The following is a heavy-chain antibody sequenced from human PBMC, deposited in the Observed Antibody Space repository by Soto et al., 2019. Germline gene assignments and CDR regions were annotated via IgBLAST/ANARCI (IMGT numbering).Heavy chain of an antibody. V-gene: IGHV4-34*01. Sequence: SETLSLTCAVYGGSFSGYYWSWIRQPPGKGLEWIGEINHSGSTNYNPSLKSRVTISVDTSKNQFSLKLSSVTAADTAVYYCAREVRDDAFDIWGQGTMVTVSS. CDR3: AREVRDDAFDI. CDR1: GGSFSGYY. J-gene: IGHJ3*02. CDR2: INHSGST.